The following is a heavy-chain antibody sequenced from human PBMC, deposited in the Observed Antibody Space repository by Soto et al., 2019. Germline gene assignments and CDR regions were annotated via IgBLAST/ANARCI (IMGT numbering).Heavy chain of an antibody. CDR3: ARWGTYYDILTGYRFDP. CDR1: GGSFSGYY. J-gene: IGHJ5*02. CDR2: INHSGST. V-gene: IGHV4-34*01. D-gene: IGHD3-9*01. Sequence: SETLSLTCAVYGGSFSGYYWSWIRQPPGKGLEWIGEINHSGSTNYNPSLKSRVTISVDTSKNQFSLKLSSVTAADTAVYYCARWGTYYDILTGYRFDPWGQGTLVTVSS.